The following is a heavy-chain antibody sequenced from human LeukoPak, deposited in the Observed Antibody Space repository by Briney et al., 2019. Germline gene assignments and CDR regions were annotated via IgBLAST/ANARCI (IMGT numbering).Heavy chain of an antibody. Sequence: GGSLRLSCAASGFTFSTYCMSWVRQAPRKGLEWVANIKQDGSEKYYVDSVKGRFTISRDNAQNSLYLQMSSLRAEDTAVYYCARGRYHHDSSGYSSFYHWGQGTLVTVSS. V-gene: IGHV3-7*01. CDR1: GFTFSTYC. D-gene: IGHD3-22*01. CDR3: ARGRYHHDSSGYSSFYH. J-gene: IGHJ4*02. CDR2: IKQDGSEK.